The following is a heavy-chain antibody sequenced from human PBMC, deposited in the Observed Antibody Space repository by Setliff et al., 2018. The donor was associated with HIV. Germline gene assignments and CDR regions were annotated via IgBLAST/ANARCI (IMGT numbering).Heavy chain of an antibody. V-gene: IGHV4-61*09. CDR3: ARVGYCSSTNCYWGRPSYGMGV. CDR2: IYNSGKT. J-gene: IGHJ6*02. Sequence: PSETLSLTCTVSGASIKSGGYYWSWIRQTAGKGLEWIGHIYNSGKTNYNPSLKSRVSISVDTSKNHFSLKLSSVTAADTAVYYCARVGYCSSTNCYWGRPSYGMGVWGQGATVTVSS. CDR1: GASIKSGGYY. D-gene: IGHD2-2*01.